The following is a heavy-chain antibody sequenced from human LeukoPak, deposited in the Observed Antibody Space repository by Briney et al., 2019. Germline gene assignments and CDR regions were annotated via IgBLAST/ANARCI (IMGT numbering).Heavy chain of an antibody. V-gene: IGHV3-53*01. CDR3: ARDADIVVVVAARRNWFDP. D-gene: IGHD2-15*01. Sequence: PGGSLRLSCTVSGFTVSSNSMSWVRQAPGKGLEWVSFIYSDNTHYSDSVKGRFTISRDNSKNTLYLQMNSLRAEDTAVYYCARDADIVVVVAARRNWFDPWGQGTLVTVSS. J-gene: IGHJ5*02. CDR1: GFTVSSNS. CDR2: IYSDNT.